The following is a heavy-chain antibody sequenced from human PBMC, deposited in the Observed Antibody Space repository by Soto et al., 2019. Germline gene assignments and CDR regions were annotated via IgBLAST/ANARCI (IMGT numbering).Heavy chain of an antibody. V-gene: IGHV4-59*01. J-gene: IGHJ6*03. CDR1: GGSISSYY. D-gene: IGHD3-16*02. Sequence: SETLSLTCTVSGGSISSYYWSWIRQPPGKGLEWIGYIYYSGSTNYNPPLKSRVTISVDTSKNQFSLKLSSVTAADTAVYYCAREYRFPDYIWGSYRYTYYYYYMDVWGKGTTVTVSS. CDR3: AREYRFPDYIWGSYRYTYYYYYMDV. CDR2: IYYSGST.